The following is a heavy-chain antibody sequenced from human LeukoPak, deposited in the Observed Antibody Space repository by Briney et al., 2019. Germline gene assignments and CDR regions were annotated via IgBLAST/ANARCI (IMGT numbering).Heavy chain of an antibody. J-gene: IGHJ6*02. CDR2: ISSSSSYI. V-gene: IGHV3-21*01. Sequence: GGSLRLSCAASGFTFSSYSMNWVRQAPGKGLEWVSSISSSSSYIYYADSVKGRFTISRDNAKNSLHLQMNSLRAEDTAVYYCARDSDCSSTSCSPGYYGMDVWGQGTTVTVSS. D-gene: IGHD2-2*01. CDR1: GFTFSSYS. CDR3: ARDSDCSSTSCSPGYYGMDV.